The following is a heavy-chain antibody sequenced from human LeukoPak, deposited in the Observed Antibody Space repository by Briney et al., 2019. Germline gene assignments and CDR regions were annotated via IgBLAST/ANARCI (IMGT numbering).Heavy chain of an antibody. V-gene: IGHV1-69*13. CDR3: AREIYYYMDV. Sequence: SVKVSCKASGGTFSSYAISWVRQAPGQGLEWVGGIIPIFGTANYAPKFQGRVTITADESTSTAYMELSSLRSEDTAVYYCAREIYYYMDVWGKGTTVTVSS. J-gene: IGHJ6*03. CDR1: GGTFSSYA. CDR2: IIPIFGTA.